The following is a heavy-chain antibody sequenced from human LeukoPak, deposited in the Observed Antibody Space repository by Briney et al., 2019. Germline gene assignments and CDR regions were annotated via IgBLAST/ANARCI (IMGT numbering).Heavy chain of an antibody. J-gene: IGHJ4*02. Sequence: GGSLRLSCAASGFTFTSYSMNWVRQAPGKGLEWVSTISGGGGSTYYADSVKGRFTISRDNSKNTLYLQMNSLRAEDTAVYYCAKKNGASAIVGATIDYWGQGTLVTVSS. CDR2: ISGGGGST. D-gene: IGHD1-26*01. V-gene: IGHV3-23*01. CDR3: AKKNGASAIVGATIDY. CDR1: GFTFTSYS.